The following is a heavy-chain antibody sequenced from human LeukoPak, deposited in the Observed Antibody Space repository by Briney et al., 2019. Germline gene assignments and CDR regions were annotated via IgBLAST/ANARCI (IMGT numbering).Heavy chain of an antibody. J-gene: IGHJ4*02. Sequence: SETLSLTCTVSGGSVSSGSYYWSWIRQPPGKGLEWIGYIYYSGSTNYNPSLKSRVTISVDTSKNQFSLKLSSVTAADTAVYYCARLNGVVVHWGQGTLVTVSS. V-gene: IGHV4-61*01. CDR3: ARLNGVVVH. D-gene: IGHD3-22*01. CDR2: IYYSGST. CDR1: GGSVSSGSYY.